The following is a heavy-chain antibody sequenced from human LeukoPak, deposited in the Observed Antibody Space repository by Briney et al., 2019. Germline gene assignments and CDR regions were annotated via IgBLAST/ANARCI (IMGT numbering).Heavy chain of an antibody. D-gene: IGHD6-19*01. CDR1: GFTFSSSA. CDR3: AKGGYSSGWRNYFDY. V-gene: IGHV3-23*01. Sequence: PGGSLRLSCAASGFTFSSSAMSWVRQAPGKGREWVLTISSNGCSTYYADSVEGRFTISRDNSKNTLYLQMNSLRAEDTAVYYCAKGGYSSGWRNYFDYWGQGTLVTVSS. J-gene: IGHJ4*02. CDR2: ISSNGCST.